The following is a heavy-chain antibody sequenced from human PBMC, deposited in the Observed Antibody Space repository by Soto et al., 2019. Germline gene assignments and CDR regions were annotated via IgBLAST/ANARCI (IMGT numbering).Heavy chain of an antibody. D-gene: IGHD2-8*01. CDR2: ISAGGGDT. J-gene: IGHJ6*03. CDR1: GFTLSNSV. CDR3: AKDGTKKDKPDYMDV. V-gene: IGHV3-23*01. Sequence: EVQLLESGGGLVQPGGSLRLSCAASGFTLSNSVMRWVRQAPGKGLEWVSSISAGGGDTYYADSVKGRFTISRDSSKNTLYVQMNSLRAEDTAVYYCAKDGTKKDKPDYMDVWGKGTTVTVSS.